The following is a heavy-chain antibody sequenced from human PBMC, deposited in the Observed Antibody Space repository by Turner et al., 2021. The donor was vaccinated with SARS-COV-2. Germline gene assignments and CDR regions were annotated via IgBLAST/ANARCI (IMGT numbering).Heavy chain of an antibody. CDR2: VYYRGNT. CDR3: ARVKSTVTTYYYYYMDV. J-gene: IGHJ6*03. Sequence: QLQLQESGPGLVKPSETLSLTCSVSGGSISSSSYYWGWIRQPPGKGPEWIGSVYYRGNTYYNPSLESRVTISVDTSNNQFSLKLNSVTAADTAVYYCARVKSTVTTYYYYYMDVWGKGITVTVSS. D-gene: IGHD4-4*01. V-gene: IGHV4-39*01. CDR1: GGSISSSSYY.